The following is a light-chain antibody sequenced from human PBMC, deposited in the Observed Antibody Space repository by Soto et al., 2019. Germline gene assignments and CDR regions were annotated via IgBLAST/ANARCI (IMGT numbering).Light chain of an antibody. J-gene: IGLJ2*01. CDR1: NIGSKS. Sequence: SYELTQPPSVSVAPGKTARITCGGNNIGSKSVHWYQQKPGQAPVLVIYYDSDRPSGIPERFSGSNSGNTATLTISRVEAGDEADYYCQVWDNTSDHVVFGGGTQPTVL. CDR3: QVWDNTSDHVV. CDR2: YDS. V-gene: IGLV3-21*04.